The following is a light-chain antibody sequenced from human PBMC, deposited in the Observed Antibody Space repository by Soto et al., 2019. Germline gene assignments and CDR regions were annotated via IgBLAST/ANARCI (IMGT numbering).Light chain of an antibody. CDR1: LAIRNS. V-gene: IGKV1-27*01. J-gene: IGKJ3*01. CDR3: QKYFSAPFT. Sequence: DIQMTQSPSSLSASVGDRVTITCRASLAIRNSLAWYQQKPGKVPSLLIYAASTLQPGVPSRFSGSGSGTDFTLTISSLQPEDVATYYCQKYFSAPFTFGPGTKLGIK. CDR2: AAS.